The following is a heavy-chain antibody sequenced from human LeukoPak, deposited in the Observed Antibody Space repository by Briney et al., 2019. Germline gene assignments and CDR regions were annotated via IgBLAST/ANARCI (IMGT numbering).Heavy chain of an antibody. CDR1: GYTFTTYW. CDR3: ARVMTTLTGFDY. J-gene: IGHJ4*02. CDR2: IYPGDSDI. V-gene: IGHV5-51*01. D-gene: IGHD2/OR15-2a*01. Sequence: GASLQISCKGSGYTFTTYWIGWVRQLPGKGLEWMGIIYPGDSDIRYSPSFQGQVTISADKSISTAYLQWSSLKASDTAMYYCARVMTTLTGFDYWGQGPLVAVSS.